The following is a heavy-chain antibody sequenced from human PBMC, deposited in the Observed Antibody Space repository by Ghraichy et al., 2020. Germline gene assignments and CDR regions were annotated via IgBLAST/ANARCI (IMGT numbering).Heavy chain of an antibody. V-gene: IGHV4-39*01. J-gene: IGHJ6*02. CDR1: GGSISSSSYY. D-gene: IGHD6-19*01. Sequence: SETLSLTCTVSGGSISSSSYYWGWIRQPPGKGLEWIGSIYYSGSTYYNPSLKSRVTISVDTSKNQFSLKLSSVTAADTAVYYCASGFADHSSGWYRGKNGMDVWGQGTTVTVSS. CDR3: ASGFADHSSGWYRGKNGMDV. CDR2: IYYSGST.